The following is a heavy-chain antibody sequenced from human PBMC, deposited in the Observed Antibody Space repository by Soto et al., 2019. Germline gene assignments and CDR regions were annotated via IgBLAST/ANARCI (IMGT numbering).Heavy chain of an antibody. D-gene: IGHD5-18*01. CDR2: IDPSESDT. V-gene: IGHV5-10-1*01. CDR3: ARLNPGYSYGHL. CDR1: GYSFTSYW. Sequence: EVQLVQSGAEVKKPGESLRISCKGSGYSFTSYWISWVRQMPGKGLEWMGRIDPSESDTKYSPSFQGHVTISADKSISTAYLQWSSLTASATAMYYCARLNPGYSYGHLWGQGTLVTVSS. J-gene: IGHJ5*02.